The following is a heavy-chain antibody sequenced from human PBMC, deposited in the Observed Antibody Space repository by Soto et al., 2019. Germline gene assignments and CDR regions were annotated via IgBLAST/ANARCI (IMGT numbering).Heavy chain of an antibody. CDR2: ISSSGSTI. CDR1: GFTFSSYE. J-gene: IGHJ5*02. D-gene: IGHD3-3*01. V-gene: IGHV3-48*03. Sequence: EVQLVESGGGLVQPGGSLRLSCAASGFTFSSYEMNWVRQAPGKGLEWVSYISSSGSTIYYADSVKGRFTISRDNAKNSLYLQMNSLRAEDSAVYYCARVFGAEWWFDPWGQGTLVTVSS. CDR3: ARVFGAEWWFDP.